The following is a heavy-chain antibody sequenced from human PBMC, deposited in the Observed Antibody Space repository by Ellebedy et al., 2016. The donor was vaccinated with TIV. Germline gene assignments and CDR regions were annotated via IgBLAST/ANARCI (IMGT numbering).Heavy chain of an antibody. CDR3: ARAESGGYAWDY. J-gene: IGHJ4*02. CDR2: IIPIFGTA. Sequence: AASVKVSCKASGGTFNNYAISWVRQAPGQGLECMGGIIPIFGTANYAQKFRGRVTITADESTSAAYMDLSSLRYEDTAVYYCARAESGGYAWDYWGQGTLVTVSS. D-gene: IGHD5-12*01. CDR1: GGTFNNYA. V-gene: IGHV1-69*13.